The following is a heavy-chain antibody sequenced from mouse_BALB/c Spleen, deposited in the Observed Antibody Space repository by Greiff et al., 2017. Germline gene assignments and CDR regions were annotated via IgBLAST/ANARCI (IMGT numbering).Heavy chain of an antibody. CDR1: GYAFSSYW. CDR2: IYPGDGDT. Sequence: QVQLQQSGAELVRPGSSVKISCKASGYAFSSYWMNWVKQRPGQGLEWIGQIYPGDGDTNYNGKFKGKATLTADKSSSTAYMQLSSLTSGNSAVYFCARGKEGRYFDYWGQGTTLTVSS. V-gene: IGHV1-80*01. CDR3: ARGKEGRYFDY. J-gene: IGHJ2*01.